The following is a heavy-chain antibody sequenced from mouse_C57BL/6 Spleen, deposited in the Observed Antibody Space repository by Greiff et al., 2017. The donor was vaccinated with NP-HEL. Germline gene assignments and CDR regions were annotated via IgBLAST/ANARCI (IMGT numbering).Heavy chain of an antibody. V-gene: IGHV1-9*01. Sequence: VQLQQSGAELLKPGASVKLSCKATGYTFTGYWIEWVKQRPGHGLEWIGEILPGSGSTNYNEKFKGKATFTADTSSNTAYMQLSSLTTEDSAIYYCARTCYYCSSYPVYFDYWGQGTTLTVSS. CDR1: GYTFTGYW. CDR2: ILPGSGST. J-gene: IGHJ2*01. D-gene: IGHD1-1*01. CDR3: ARTCYYCSSYPVYFDY.